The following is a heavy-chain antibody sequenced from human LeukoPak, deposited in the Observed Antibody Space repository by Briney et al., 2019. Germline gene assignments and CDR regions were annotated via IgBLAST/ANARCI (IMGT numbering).Heavy chain of an antibody. CDR1: GGLIRIYY. CDR3: ARHADYYGSGSYYTEGNWFDP. Sequence: PSDTLALLCTFSGGLIRIYYWSCMRHPGGKGRVGMGRIYTSGCTNFNPSLKGRVTMSVDTSKNQFSLKLSSVTAANTAVYYCARHADYYGSGSYYTEGNWFDPWGQGTLVSVSS. V-gene: IGHV4-4*07. D-gene: IGHD3-10*01. J-gene: IGHJ5*02. CDR2: IYTSGCT.